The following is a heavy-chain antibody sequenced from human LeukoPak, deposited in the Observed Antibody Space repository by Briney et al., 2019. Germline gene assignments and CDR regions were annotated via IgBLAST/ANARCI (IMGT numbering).Heavy chain of an antibody. J-gene: IGHJ4*02. Sequence: GGSLQISCKGSGSRFTSYWIGWVRQMPGKGLEWMGIIYPGDSDTRYSPSFQGQVTISADKSISTAYLQWSSLKASDTAMYYCARHRKYYYDSSGYYYEAPTPFDYWGQGTLVTVSS. CDR1: GSRFTSYW. CDR3: ARHRKYYYDSSGYYYEAPTPFDY. CDR2: IYPGDSDT. V-gene: IGHV5-51*01. D-gene: IGHD3-22*01.